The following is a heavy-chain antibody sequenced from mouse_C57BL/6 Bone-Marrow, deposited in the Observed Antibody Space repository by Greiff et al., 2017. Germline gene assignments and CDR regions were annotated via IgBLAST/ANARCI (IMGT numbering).Heavy chain of an antibody. Sequence: VQLQQSVAELVRPGASVKLSCTASGFNIKNTYMHWVKQRPEQGLEWIGRIDPANGNTKYAPKFQGKATITADTSSNTAYLQVSSLTSEDTAIYYCALIYDGYYGGYYFDYWGQGTTLTVSS. J-gene: IGHJ2*01. CDR3: ALIYDGYYGGYYFDY. CDR1: GFNIKNTY. D-gene: IGHD2-3*01. CDR2: IDPANGNT. V-gene: IGHV14-3*01.